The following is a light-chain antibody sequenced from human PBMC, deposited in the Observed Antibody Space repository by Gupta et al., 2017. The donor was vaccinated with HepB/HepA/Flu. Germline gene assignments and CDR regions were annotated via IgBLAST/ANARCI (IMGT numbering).Light chain of an antibody. Sequence: QSVLTQPPSVSGAPAQSVSISCTGDSSNIGASYDVHWYQQVPGTAPKMVSYGNTNRPSGVPDRFSGAKFGKSAALAITGLQTEDEAEYYCKSYARSLNVFFGGGTKLTVL. V-gene: IGLV1-40*01. J-gene: IGLJ2*01. CDR3: KSYARSLNVF. CDR1: SSNIGASYD. CDR2: GNT.